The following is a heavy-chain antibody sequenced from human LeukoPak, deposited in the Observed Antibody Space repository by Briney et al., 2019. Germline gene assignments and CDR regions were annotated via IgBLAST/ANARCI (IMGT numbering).Heavy chain of an antibody. Sequence: KASETLSLTCTVSGGSISSSSYYWGWIRQPPGKGLEWIVSIYYSGSTYYNPSLKSRVTISVDTSKNQFSLKLSSVTAADTAVYYCARQAITMVRGATPPFDYWGQGTLVTVSS. D-gene: IGHD3-10*01. J-gene: IGHJ4*02. V-gene: IGHV4-39*01. CDR1: GGSISSSSYY. CDR2: IYYSGST. CDR3: ARQAITMVRGATPPFDY.